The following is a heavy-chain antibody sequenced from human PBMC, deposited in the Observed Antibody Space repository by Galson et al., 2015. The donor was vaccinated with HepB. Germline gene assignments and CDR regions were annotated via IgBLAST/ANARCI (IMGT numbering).Heavy chain of an antibody. V-gene: IGHV1-18*04. CDR2: ISAYNGNT. CDR1: GYTFTSYG. Sequence: SVKVSCKASGYTFTSYGISWVRQAPGQGLEWMGWISAYNGNTNYAQKLQGRVTMTTDTSTSTAYMELRSLRSDDTAVYYCARDYYGSGSYYRLDAFDIWGQGTMVTVSS. J-gene: IGHJ3*02. D-gene: IGHD3-10*01. CDR3: ARDYYGSGSYYRLDAFDI.